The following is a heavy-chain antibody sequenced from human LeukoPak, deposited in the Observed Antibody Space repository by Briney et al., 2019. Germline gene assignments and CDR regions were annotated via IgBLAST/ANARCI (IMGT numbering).Heavy chain of an antibody. CDR2: ISYDGSNK. V-gene: IGHV3-30*03. CDR1: GFTFSSYG. CDR3: ASTGYAPFPASDY. D-gene: IGHD2-8*01. Sequence: PGRSLRLSCAASGFTFSSYGMHWVRQAPGKGLEWVAVISYDGSNKYYADSVKGRFTISRDNSKDTLYLQMNSLRAEDTAVYYCASTGYAPFPASDYWGQGTLVTVSS. J-gene: IGHJ4*02.